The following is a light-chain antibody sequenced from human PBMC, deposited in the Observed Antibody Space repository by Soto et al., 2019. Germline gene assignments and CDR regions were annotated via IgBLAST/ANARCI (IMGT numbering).Light chain of an antibody. CDR1: QSISSY. CDR3: QQSYSTPLT. V-gene: IGKV1-39*01. J-gene: IGKJ3*01. Sequence: DLKMTQSPASLSASVGDRVPITCRSSQSISSYLNWYQQKPGKAPKLLIYAASSLQSGVPSRFSGSGSGTEFTLTISSLQTEDFATYYCQQSYSTPLTFGPGTKVDIK. CDR2: AAS.